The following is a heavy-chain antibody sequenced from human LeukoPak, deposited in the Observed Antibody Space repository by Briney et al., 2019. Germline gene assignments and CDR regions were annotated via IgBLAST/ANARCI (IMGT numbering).Heavy chain of an antibody. CDR2: IKQDGSET. V-gene: IGHV3-7*01. J-gene: IGHJ4*02. CDR1: RFTLSNYW. D-gene: IGHD6-19*01. CDR3: ARQRGSGCLDY. Sequence: GGSLRLSCAASRFTLSNYWMSWVRQAPGKGLEWVANIKQDGSETYYVDSVKCRFTISRDNAKNSLSLQMNSLRAEDTAVYYCARQRGSGCLDYWGQGTLVTVSS.